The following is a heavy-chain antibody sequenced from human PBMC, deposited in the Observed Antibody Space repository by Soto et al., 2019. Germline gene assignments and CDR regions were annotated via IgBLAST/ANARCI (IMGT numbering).Heavy chain of an antibody. CDR3: ARGRGGYPYDSSGYVDY. CDR2: IYPGDSDT. D-gene: IGHD3-22*01. Sequence: GESLKISCKGSGYSFTSYWIGWVRQMPGKNLEWMGIIYPGDSDTRYSPSFQGQVTIPADKSISTAYLQWSSLKASDTAMFYCARGRGGYPYDSSGYVDYWGQGTLVTVSS. J-gene: IGHJ4*02. V-gene: IGHV5-51*01. CDR1: GYSFTSYW.